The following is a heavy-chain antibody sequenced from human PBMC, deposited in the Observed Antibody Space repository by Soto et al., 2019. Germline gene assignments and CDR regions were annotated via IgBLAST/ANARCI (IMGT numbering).Heavy chain of an antibody. CDR1: GFTVSNNY. Sequence: EVQLVESGGGLVQPGGSLRLSCAASGFTVSNNYMSWVRQAPGKGLELVSIIYSGGSTKYADSVKGRFAISRDNSKNTLYLQMNSLRAEDTAVYYCARDSRLGLGELEEWGQGTLVTVSS. V-gene: IGHV3-66*01. J-gene: IGHJ4*02. CDR2: IYSGGST. CDR3: ARDSRLGLGELEE. D-gene: IGHD3-10*01.